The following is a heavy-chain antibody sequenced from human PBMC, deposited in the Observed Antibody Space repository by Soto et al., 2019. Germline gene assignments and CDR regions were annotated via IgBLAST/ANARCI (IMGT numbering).Heavy chain of an antibody. CDR3: AQQQPTLFDP. CDR1: GGSFGGYY. CDR2: IHHSGST. V-gene: IGHV4-34*01. D-gene: IGHD6-13*01. J-gene: IGHJ5*02. Sequence: QVQLQQWGAGLLKPSETLSLTCAVYGGSFGGYYWSWIRQPPGKGLEWIGEIHHSGSTNYNPSLKGRVTISVDTSKNQFSLKVSSVTAADTAVYFCAQQQPTLFDPWGQGTLVTVSS.